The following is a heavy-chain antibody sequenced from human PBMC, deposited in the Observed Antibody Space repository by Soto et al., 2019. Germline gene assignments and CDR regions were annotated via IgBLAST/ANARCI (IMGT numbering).Heavy chain of an antibody. CDR3: ASDFIYCSSSNCPP. CDR1: GFTFSSYW. Sequence: GGSLRLSCAASGFTFSSYWMYWGRHAPGKGLVWVSRINGDGSSTSYEDSVEGRFTISSDNAKNKLYLLMNSLRAEDTAVYYCASDFIYCSSSNCPPWGQGTLVTVSS. D-gene: IGHD2-2*01. J-gene: IGHJ5*02. CDR2: INGDGSST. V-gene: IGHV3-74*01.